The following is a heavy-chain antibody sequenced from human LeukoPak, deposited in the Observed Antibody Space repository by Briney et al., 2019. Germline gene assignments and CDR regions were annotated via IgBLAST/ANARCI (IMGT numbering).Heavy chain of an antibody. CDR2: IYHSGST. CDR3: VTSIDLAGWGGFDV. J-gene: IGHJ3*01. Sequence: SETLSLTCAVSGVSISSGHWWSWVRQPPGKGLEWIGEIYHSGSTNYNASLKSRVTIPVDTSKNQFSLKVNSVTVADTAVYYCVTSIDLAGWGGFDVWGQGRMVTVSS. V-gene: IGHV4-4*02. CDR1: GVSISSGHW. D-gene: IGHD1-26*01.